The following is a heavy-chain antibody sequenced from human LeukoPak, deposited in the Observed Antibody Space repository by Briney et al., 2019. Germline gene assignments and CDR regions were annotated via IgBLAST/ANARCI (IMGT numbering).Heavy chain of an antibody. CDR3: AKDSLRTVPAASFDY. D-gene: IGHD2-2*01. CDR2: ISGSGGST. V-gene: IGHV3-23*01. CDR1: GFTFSSYG. J-gene: IGHJ4*02. Sequence: GGSLRLSCAAPGFTFSSYGMSWVRQAPGKGLEWVSFISGSGGSTYYADSVKGRFTISRDNSKNTLYLQMNSLRAEDTAVYYCAKDSLRTVPAASFDYWGQGTLVTVSS.